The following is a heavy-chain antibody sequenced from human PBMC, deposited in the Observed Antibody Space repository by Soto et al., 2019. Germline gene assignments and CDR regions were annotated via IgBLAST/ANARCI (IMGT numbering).Heavy chain of an antibody. CDR3: ARVGYCRRTGCYWWLGP. CDR2: IIPIFGTA. Sequence: ASVKVSCKASGGTFSSYAISWVRQAPGQGLEWMGGIIPIFGTANYAQKFQGRVTITADKSTSTAYMELSSLRSEDTAVYYCARVGYCRRTGCYWWLGPWGQGGLVTVSS. J-gene: IGHJ5*02. V-gene: IGHV1-69*06. D-gene: IGHD2-2*01. CDR1: GGTFSSYA.